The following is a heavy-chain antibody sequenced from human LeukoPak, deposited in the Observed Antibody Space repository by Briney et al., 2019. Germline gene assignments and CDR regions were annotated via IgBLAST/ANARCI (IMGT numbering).Heavy chain of an antibody. V-gene: IGHV4-39*07. CDR3: ARVTEKYYFDY. CDR1: GGSISSSSYY. Sequence: PSETLSLTCTVSGGSISSSSYYWGWLRQPPGKGLEWIESMYYGGSNYYNPSLKSRVTISVDTSKNQFSLKLSSVTAADTAVYFGARVTEKYYFDYWGQGTLVTVSS. J-gene: IGHJ4*02. CDR2: MYYGGSN. D-gene: IGHD2/OR15-2a*01.